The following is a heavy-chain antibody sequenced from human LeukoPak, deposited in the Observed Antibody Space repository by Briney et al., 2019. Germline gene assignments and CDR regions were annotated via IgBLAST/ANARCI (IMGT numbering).Heavy chain of an antibody. D-gene: IGHD3-10*01. V-gene: IGHV4-61*01. J-gene: IGHJ3*02. CDR3: ARAPDRSGSYYGGFDI. Sequence: SETLSLTCTVSGGSVSRDNYSWGWIRQPPGKGLEWIGYISYSGSTNYNPSLKSRVTISVDTSKNQFSLKLRSVTAADTAVYYCARAPDRSGSYYGGFDIWGQGTMVTVSS. CDR2: ISYSGST. CDR1: GGSVSRDNYS.